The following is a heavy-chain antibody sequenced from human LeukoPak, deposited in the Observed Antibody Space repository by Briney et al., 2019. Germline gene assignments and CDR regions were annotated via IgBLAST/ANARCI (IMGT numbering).Heavy chain of an antibody. D-gene: IGHD6-19*01. CDR3: ARERVAVAGYYFDY. Sequence: GGSLRLSCAASGFTFSSYAMHWVRQAPGKGLEWVAVISYDGSNKYYADSVKGRFTISRDNSKNTLYLQMNSLRAEDTAVYYRARERVAVAGYYFDYWGQGTLVTVSS. CDR1: GFTFSSYA. V-gene: IGHV3-30-3*01. J-gene: IGHJ4*02. CDR2: ISYDGSNK.